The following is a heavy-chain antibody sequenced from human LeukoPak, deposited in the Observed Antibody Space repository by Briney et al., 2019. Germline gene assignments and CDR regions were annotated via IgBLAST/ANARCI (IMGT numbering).Heavy chain of an antibody. D-gene: IGHD6-19*01. CDR2: IYYSGST. J-gene: IGHJ4*02. V-gene: IGHV4-39*01. CDR3: AREIAVAWRDFDY. Sequence: SETLSLTCTVSGGSISSSSYYWGWIRQPPGKGLEWIGSIYYSGSTYYNPSLKSRVTISVDTSKNQFSLELSSVTAADTAVYYCAREIAVAWRDFDYWGQGTLVTVSS. CDR1: GGSISSSSYY.